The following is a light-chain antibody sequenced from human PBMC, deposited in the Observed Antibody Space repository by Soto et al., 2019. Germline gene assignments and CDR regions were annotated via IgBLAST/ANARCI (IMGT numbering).Light chain of an antibody. CDR1: QSVSSSF. CDR2: AAS. CDR3: QQYGSSGYT. V-gene: IGKV3-20*01. J-gene: IGKJ2*01. Sequence: EIVLTQSPGTLSLSPGERATLSCRASQSVSSSFLVWYQQKPGQAPMLLIYAASSRATGIPDRFSGSGSGTDFTLTISRLQPEDFAMYYCQQYGSSGYTFGEGTKLEIK.